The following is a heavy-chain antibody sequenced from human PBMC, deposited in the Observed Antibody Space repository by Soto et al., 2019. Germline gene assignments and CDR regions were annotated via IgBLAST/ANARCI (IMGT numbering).Heavy chain of an antibody. D-gene: IGHD3-22*01. V-gene: IGHV1-69*06. Sequence: VKVSCKASGGTFSSYAISWVRQAPGQGLEWMGGIIPIFGTANYAQKFQGRVTITADKSTSTAYMELSSLRSEDTAVYYCASQYYYDSSGYSNYGMDVWGQGTTVTVSS. J-gene: IGHJ6*02. CDR2: IIPIFGTA. CDR1: GGTFSSYA. CDR3: ASQYYYDSSGYSNYGMDV.